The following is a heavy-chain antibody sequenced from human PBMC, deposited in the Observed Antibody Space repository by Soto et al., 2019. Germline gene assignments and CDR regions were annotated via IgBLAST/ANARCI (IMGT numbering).Heavy chain of an antibody. D-gene: IGHD6-13*01. CDR3: ARGIGYSSSIFDY. J-gene: IGHJ4*02. CDR2: IYHSGST. V-gene: IGHV4-30-2*01. CDR1: GGSISSGGYS. Sequence: LSLTCAVSGGSISSGGYSWSWIRQPPGKGLEWIGYIYHSGSTYYNPSLKSRVTISVDRSKNQFSLKLSSVTAADTAVYYCARGIGYSSSIFDYWGQGTLVTVSS.